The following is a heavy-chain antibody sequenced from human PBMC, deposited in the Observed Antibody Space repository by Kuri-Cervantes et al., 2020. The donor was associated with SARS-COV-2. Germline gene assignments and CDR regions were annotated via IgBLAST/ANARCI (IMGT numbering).Heavy chain of an antibody. J-gene: IGHJ2*01. CDR1: GYSISSGYY. CDR3: ARGLFRTNRDGFNVYLYFDL. D-gene: IGHD5-24*01. Sequence: SETLSLTCAVSGYSISSGYYWGWIRQPPGTGLEWIGSIYHSGSTYYNPSLKSRVTISVDTSKNQFSLKLSSVTAADTAVYYCARGLFRTNRDGFNVYLYFDLWGRGTLITVSS. CDR2: IYHSGST. V-gene: IGHV4-38-2*01.